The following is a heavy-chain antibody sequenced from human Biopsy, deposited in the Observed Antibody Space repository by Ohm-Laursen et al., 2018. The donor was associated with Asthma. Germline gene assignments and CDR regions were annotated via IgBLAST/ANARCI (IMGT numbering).Heavy chain of an antibody. D-gene: IGHD1-26*01. Sequence: PGTLSLTCTVSGVSIRSYYWTWIRQPPGKGLEWIGNIHYSGSTYSNPSLKSRVTISVDTSKNQFSLRLTSVTAADTAVYYCARGSSSRLSQWELLVSGGKRAHSYYGMDVWGQGTTVTVSS. CDR3: ARGSSSRLSQWELLVSGGKRAHSYYGMDV. CDR1: GVSIRSYY. CDR2: IHYSGST. J-gene: IGHJ6*02. V-gene: IGHV4-59*12.